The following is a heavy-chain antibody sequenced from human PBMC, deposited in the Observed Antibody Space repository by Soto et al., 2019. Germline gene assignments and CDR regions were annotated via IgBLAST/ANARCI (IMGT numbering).Heavy chain of an antibody. Sequence: PGGSLRLSCAASGFTFSSYAMHWVRQAPGKGLEWVSLITWNGANTYYADSVKGRFTISRDDTTKSVSLQMTSLKREDTGLYYCARETLSYGSALDVWGQGTTVTVS. J-gene: IGHJ6*02. D-gene: IGHD3-16*01. CDR3: ARETLSYGSALDV. CDR2: ITWNGANT. CDR1: GFTFSSYA. V-gene: IGHV3-43*01.